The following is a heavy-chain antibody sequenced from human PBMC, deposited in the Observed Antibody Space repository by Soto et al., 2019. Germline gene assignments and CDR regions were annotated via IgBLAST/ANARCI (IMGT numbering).Heavy chain of an antibody. V-gene: IGHV3-15*01. CDR2: IKSKTDGGTA. CDR1: GFNLSHPW. CDR3: TTGIYYDILTGYHNVAY. D-gene: IGHD3-9*01. J-gene: IGHJ4*02. Sequence: PGGSLRLSCVASGFNLSHPWMTWVRQAAGKGLEWVGRIKSKTDGGTADYAAPVKGRATISRDDSKNMVYLQMNSLKTEDTAVYYCTTGIYYDILTGYHNVAYWGQGALVTVSS.